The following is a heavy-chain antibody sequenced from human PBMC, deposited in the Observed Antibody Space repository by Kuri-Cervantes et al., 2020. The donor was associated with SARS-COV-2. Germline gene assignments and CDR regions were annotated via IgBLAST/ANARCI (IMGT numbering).Heavy chain of an antibody. V-gene: IGHV1-69*05. CDR2: IIPIFGTA. J-gene: IGHJ3*01. CDR1: GGTFSSYA. Sequence: SVKVSCKASGGTFSSYAISWVRQAPGQGLEWMGGIIPIFGTANYAQKFQGRVTITTDESTSTAYMELSSLRSEDTDVYYCATEGYSIIIWAFAHWGQGTKVTVSS. D-gene: IGHD3-22*01. CDR3: ATEGYSIIIWAFAH.